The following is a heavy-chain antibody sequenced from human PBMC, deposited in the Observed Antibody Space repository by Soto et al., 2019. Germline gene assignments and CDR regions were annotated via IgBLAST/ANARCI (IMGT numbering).Heavy chain of an antibody. CDR3: ARTYYYCSGSYSAVDY. Sequence: QVQLVESGGGVVQPGRSLRLSCAASGFTFSSYGMHWVRQAPGKGLEWVAVIWYDGSNKYYADSVKGRFTISRDNSKNTLHLQMNSLRAEDTAVYYCARTYYYCSGSYSAVDYWGQGTLVTVSS. CDR2: IWYDGSNK. J-gene: IGHJ4*02. CDR1: GFTFSSYG. V-gene: IGHV3-33*01. D-gene: IGHD3-10*01.